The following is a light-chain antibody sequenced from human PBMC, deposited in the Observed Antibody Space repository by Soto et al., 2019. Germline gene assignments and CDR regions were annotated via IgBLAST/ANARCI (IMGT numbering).Light chain of an antibody. CDR3: QQHTISMYT. Sequence: EIVLTQSPGTLSLSPGETATLSCRASQSVGRDLTWYQQKPGQAPRLLISRASTGATGIPDRFSGSGSGTDFTLTINRLEPEDSAVYYCQQHTISMYTFGQGTKLEIK. J-gene: IGKJ2*01. V-gene: IGKV3-20*01. CDR1: QSVGRD. CDR2: RAS.